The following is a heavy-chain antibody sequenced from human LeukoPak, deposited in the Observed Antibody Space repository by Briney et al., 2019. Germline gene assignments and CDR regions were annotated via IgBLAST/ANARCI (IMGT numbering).Heavy chain of an antibody. J-gene: IGHJ3*02. CDR3: VRAYNWSDVPYDAFDI. D-gene: IGHD1-1*01. V-gene: IGHV1-18*01. Sequence: ASVKVSCKASGYTFTSYGISWVRQAPGQGLEWMGWISAYNGNTNYAQKLQGRVTMTTDTSTSTAYMEPRSLRSDDTAVYYCVRAYNWSDVPYDAFDIWGQGTMVTVSS. CDR2: ISAYNGNT. CDR1: GYTFTSYG.